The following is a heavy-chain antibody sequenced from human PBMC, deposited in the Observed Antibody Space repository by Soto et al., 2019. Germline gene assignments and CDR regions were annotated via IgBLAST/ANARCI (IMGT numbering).Heavy chain of an antibody. CDR1: GYTCTSYG. V-gene: IGHV1-18*01. Sequence: QVQLVQSGAEVKKPGASVKVSCRASGYTCTSYGISWVRQAPGQGLEWMGWISAHNDKTTYAQKFQGRLTMTTDTTSNTAYMELRSLRYDDTAVYYCARFTGISKWTFDSRGQGTLVTVSS. J-gene: IGHJ4*02. D-gene: IGHD1-26*01. CDR2: ISAHNDKT. CDR3: ARFTGISKWTFDS.